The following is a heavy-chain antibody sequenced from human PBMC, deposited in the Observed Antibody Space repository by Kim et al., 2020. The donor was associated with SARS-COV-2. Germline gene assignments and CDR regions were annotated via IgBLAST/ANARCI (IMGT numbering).Heavy chain of an antibody. D-gene: IGHD3-3*01. CDR1: GYSFTSYW. Sequence: GESLKISCKGSGYSFTSYWIGWVRQMPGKGLEWMGIIYPGDSDTRYSPSFQGQVTISADKSISTAYLQWSSLKASDTAMYYCARPLQNYDFWSGDAFDIWGQGTMVTVSS. CDR3: ARPLQNYDFWSGDAFDI. V-gene: IGHV5-51*01. J-gene: IGHJ3*02. CDR2: IYPGDSDT.